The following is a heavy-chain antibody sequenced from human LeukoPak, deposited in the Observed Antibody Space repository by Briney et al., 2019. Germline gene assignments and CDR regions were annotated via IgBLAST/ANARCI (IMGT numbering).Heavy chain of an antibody. CDR2: INHSGST. D-gene: IGHD3-10*01. V-gene: IGHV4-34*01. CDR1: GGSFSGYY. J-gene: IGHJ5*02. CDR3: ARAPLYYYGSGSYPEFDP. Sequence: PSETLSLTCAVYGGSFSGYYWSWIRQPPGKGLEWIGEINHSGSTNYNPSLKSRVTISVDTSKNQFSLKLSSVTAADTAVYYCARAPLYYYGSGSYPEFDPWGQGTLVTVSS.